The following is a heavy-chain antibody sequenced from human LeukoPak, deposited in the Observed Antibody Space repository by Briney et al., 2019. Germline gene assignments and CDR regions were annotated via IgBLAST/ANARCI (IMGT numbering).Heavy chain of an antibody. V-gene: IGHV3-9*03. CDR1: GFTLDDYA. CDR3: AKGRDTIGYCSSTSCYFDY. J-gene: IGHJ4*02. CDR2: ISWNIGSI. Sequence: SLRLSCAASGFTLDDYAMHRVPQAPGKGLEWVSEISWNIGSIGYADSVKGRFAISRDNAKNSLYLQMNSLRAEDMALYYCAKGRDTIGYCSSTSCYFDYWGQGTLVTVSS. D-gene: IGHD2-2*01.